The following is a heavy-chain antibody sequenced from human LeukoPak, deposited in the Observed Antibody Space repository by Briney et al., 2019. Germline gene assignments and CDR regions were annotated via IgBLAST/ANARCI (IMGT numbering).Heavy chain of an antibody. V-gene: IGHV3-48*02. D-gene: IGHD4-17*01. Sequence: GGSLRLSCAASGFLLSSYGMHWVRQAPGKGLEWVSYIGSSGSTVYYADSVKGRFTISRDNAKNSLYLQMNSLRDEDTAVYYCARDTLVYADSPDAFDIWGQGTMVTVSS. J-gene: IGHJ3*02. CDR3: ARDTLVYADSPDAFDI. CDR2: IGSSGSTV. CDR1: GFLLSSYG.